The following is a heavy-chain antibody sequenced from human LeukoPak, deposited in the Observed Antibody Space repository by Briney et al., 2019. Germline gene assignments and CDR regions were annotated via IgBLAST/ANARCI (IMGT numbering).Heavy chain of an antibody. D-gene: IGHD1-1*01. CDR2: ISSNGGSR. J-gene: IGHJ4*02. V-gene: IGHV3-64D*06. CDR1: GFTFGSYA. Sequence: GGSLRLSCSASGFTFGSYAMHWVRQAPGKGLEYVSAISSNGGSRYYADSVKGRFTISRDNSKNTLYLQMSSLRAEDTAVYYCVVQGWVFRAPTQYYFDYWGQGTLVTVSS. CDR3: VVQGWVFRAPTQYYFDY.